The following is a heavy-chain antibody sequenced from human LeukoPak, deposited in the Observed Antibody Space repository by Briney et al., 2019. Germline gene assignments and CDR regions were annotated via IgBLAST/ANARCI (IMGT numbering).Heavy chain of an antibody. CDR3: ARHLDWDSGGDAFDI. V-gene: IGHV4-59*08. D-gene: IGHD3/OR15-3a*01. J-gene: IGHJ3*02. CDR2: IHYSGST. Sequence: SEPLSLTCTVPGASISSYYWSWIRQPPGKGLEWMGDIHYSGSTRNNPSLKSRVTISVDTSKNQFSLKLTSVTAADTAVYYCARHLDWDSGGDAFDIWGQGTMVTVSS. CDR1: GASISSYY.